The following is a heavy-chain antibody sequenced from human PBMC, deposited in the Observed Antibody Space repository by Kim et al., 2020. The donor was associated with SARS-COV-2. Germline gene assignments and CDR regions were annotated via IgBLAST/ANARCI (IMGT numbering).Heavy chain of an antibody. CDR1: GFTFSSYS. Sequence: GGSLRLSCAASGFTFSSYSMHWVRQAPGKGLEWVSSISSSGSNIYYADSVKGRFTISRDNAKNSLYLQMNSLRAEDTALYYCARALLGSSGLGGYVYYWGQGTLVTASS. J-gene: IGHJ4*02. CDR2: ISSSGSNI. CDR3: ARALLGSSGLGGYVYY. V-gene: IGHV3-21*01. D-gene: IGHD6-25*01.